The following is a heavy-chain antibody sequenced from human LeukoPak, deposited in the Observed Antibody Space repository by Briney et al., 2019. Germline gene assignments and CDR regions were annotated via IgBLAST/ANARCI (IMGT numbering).Heavy chain of an antibody. J-gene: IGHJ6*03. V-gene: IGHV1-18*01. CDR2: ISAYNGNT. CDR1: GYTFTSYG. CDR3: ARVIRRKVWFGELLSPRRRGYYYYYMDV. D-gene: IGHD3-10*01. Sequence: ASVKVSCKASGYTFTSYGISWVRQAPGQGLEWMGWISAYNGNTNYAQKLQGRVTMTTDTSTSTAYMELRSLRSDDTAVYYCARVIRRKVWFGELLSPRRRGYYYYYMDVWGKGTTVTISS.